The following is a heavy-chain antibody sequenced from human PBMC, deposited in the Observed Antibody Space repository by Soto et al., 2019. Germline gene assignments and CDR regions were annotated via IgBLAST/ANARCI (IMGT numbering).Heavy chain of an antibody. Sequence: QVQLQESGPGLVKPSQTLSLTCTVSGGSITSSGYYWSWIRQHPGEGLEWIGFTSNSGSTSYNPSLKSRVTLSVDTSSNQFSLNLKSVTAADTAVYYCARGGGSTKVDYWGQGTLVTVSS. CDR1: GGSITSSGYY. J-gene: IGHJ4*02. V-gene: IGHV4-31*03. CDR3: ARGGGSTKVDY. CDR2: TSNSGST. D-gene: IGHD2-2*01.